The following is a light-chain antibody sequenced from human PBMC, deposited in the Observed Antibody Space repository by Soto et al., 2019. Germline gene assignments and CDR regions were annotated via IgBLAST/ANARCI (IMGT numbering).Light chain of an antibody. CDR2: AES. J-gene: IGKJ2*01. CDR3: QQSYITPYT. V-gene: IGKV1-39*01. Sequence: DIQMTQSPSSLSASVGDTVTITCRASQSISVRLNWYQQKPGKVPKLLIYAESNLQSGVPPSFSGSGSETDFALTISSLQPDDFATYYCQQSYITPYTFGQGTKLQIK. CDR1: QSISVR.